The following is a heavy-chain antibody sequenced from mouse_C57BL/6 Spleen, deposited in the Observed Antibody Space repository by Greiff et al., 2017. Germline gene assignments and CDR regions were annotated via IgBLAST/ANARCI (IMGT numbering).Heavy chain of an antibody. Sequence: EVKLVESEGGLVQPGSSMKLSCTASGFTFSDYYMAWVRQVPEKGLEWVANINYDGSSTYYLDSLKSRFIISRDNAKNILYLQMSSLKSEDTATYYCARDDGYYGGWFAYWGQGTLGTVSA. V-gene: IGHV5-16*01. CDR2: INYDGSST. J-gene: IGHJ3*01. CDR3: ARDDGYYGGWFAY. D-gene: IGHD2-3*01. CDR1: GFTFSDYY.